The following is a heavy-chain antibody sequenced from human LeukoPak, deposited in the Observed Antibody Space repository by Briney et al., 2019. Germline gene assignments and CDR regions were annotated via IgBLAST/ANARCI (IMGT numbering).Heavy chain of an antibody. J-gene: IGHJ3*02. CDR3: ARDWLLNHDAFDI. CDR2: IYTSGST. D-gene: IGHD5-18*01. Sequence: SETLSLTCTVAGGSISSDYWSWIRQPAGKGLEWIGRIYTSGSTNYNPSLKSRVTMSVDTSKNQFSLKLSSVTAADTAGYYCARDWLLNHDAFDIWGQGTMVTVSS. CDR1: GGSISSDY. V-gene: IGHV4-4*07.